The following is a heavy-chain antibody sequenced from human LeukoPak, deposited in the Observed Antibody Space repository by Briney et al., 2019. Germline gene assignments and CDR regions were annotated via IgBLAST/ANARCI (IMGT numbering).Heavy chain of an antibody. Sequence: GGSLRLSCAASGFTFSSYAMSWVRQAPGKGLEWVSAISGSGGSTYYADSVKGRFTISRDNSKNTLYLQMNSLRAEDTAVYYCARAPTYYYGSGSYYNYFDYWGQGTLVTVSS. CDR1: GFTFSSYA. J-gene: IGHJ4*02. CDR3: ARAPTYYYGSGSYYNYFDY. V-gene: IGHV3-23*01. D-gene: IGHD3-10*01. CDR2: ISGSGGST.